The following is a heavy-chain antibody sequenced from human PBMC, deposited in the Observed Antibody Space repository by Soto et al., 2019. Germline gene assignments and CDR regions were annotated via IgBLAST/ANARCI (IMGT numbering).Heavy chain of an antibody. Sequence: EVQMLESGGGLVQPGGSLRLSCAASGFTFSSYAMSWVRQAPGKGLEWVSAISGSGGTTYYADSVKGRITISRDNPKNTLYVQMNSLRAEDTAVYYCAKGAVAGLDYYYGMDVWGQGTTVTVSS. CDR3: AKGAVAGLDYYYGMDV. CDR2: ISGSGGTT. V-gene: IGHV3-23*01. D-gene: IGHD6-19*01. J-gene: IGHJ6*02. CDR1: GFTFSSYA.